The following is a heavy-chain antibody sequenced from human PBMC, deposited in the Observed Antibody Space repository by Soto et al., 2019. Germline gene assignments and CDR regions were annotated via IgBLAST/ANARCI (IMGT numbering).Heavy chain of an antibody. Sequence: SVKVSCKASGGTFSSYAISWVRQAPGQGLEWMGGIIPIFGTANYAQKFQGRVTITADESTSTAYMELSSLRSEDTAVYYCASPGSGSYYFYFDYWGQGTLVTVSS. D-gene: IGHD1-26*01. CDR3: ASPGSGSYYFYFDY. CDR2: IIPIFGTA. CDR1: GGTFSSYA. J-gene: IGHJ4*02. V-gene: IGHV1-69*13.